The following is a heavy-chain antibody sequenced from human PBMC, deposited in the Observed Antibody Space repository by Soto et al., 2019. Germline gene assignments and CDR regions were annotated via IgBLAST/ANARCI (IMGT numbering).Heavy chain of an antibody. V-gene: IGHV4-34*01. CDR2: INHSGST. Sequence: ETLSLTCAVYGGSFSGYYWSWIRQPPGKGLEWIGEINHSGSTNYNPSLKSRVTISVDTSKNQFSLKLSSVTAADTAVYYCARSGLGGTKDFDYWGQGTLVTVSS. CDR1: GGSFSGYY. D-gene: IGHD1-1*01. CDR3: ARSGLGGTKDFDY. J-gene: IGHJ4*02.